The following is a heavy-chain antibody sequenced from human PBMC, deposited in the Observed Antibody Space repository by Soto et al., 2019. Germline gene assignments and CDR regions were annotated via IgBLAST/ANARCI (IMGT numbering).Heavy chain of an antibody. CDR3: ARDSLGWYGGSYYGMDV. D-gene: IGHD6-19*01. V-gene: IGHV1-2*04. CDR1: GYTFTGYY. Sequence: ASVKVSCKASGYTFTGYYMHWVRQAPGQGLEWMGWINPNSGGTNYAQKFQGWVTMTRDTSISTAYMELSRLRSDDTAVYYCARDSLGWYGGSYYGMDVWGQGTTVTVSS. CDR2: INPNSGGT. J-gene: IGHJ6*02.